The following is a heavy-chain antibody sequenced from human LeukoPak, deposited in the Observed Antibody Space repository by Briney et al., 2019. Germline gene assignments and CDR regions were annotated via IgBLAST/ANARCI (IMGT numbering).Heavy chain of an antibody. CDR3: ARAVVGRIVARGPFDY. V-gene: IGHV3-21*01. CDR2: ISSSSSYI. Sequence: PGGSLRLSCAASGFTFSSYSMNWVRQAPGKGLEWVSSISSSSSYIYYADSVKGRFTISRDNAKNSLYLQMNSLRAEDTAVYYCARAVVGRIVARGPFDYWGQGTLVTVSS. J-gene: IGHJ4*02. CDR1: GFTFSSYS. D-gene: IGHD6-6*01.